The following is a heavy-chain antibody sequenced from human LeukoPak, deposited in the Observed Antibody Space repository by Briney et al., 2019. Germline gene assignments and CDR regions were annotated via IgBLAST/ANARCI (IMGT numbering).Heavy chain of an antibody. CDR3: ARDGALYDSSGYYPVDY. Sequence: ASVKVSCKASGYTFTSYGISWVRQAPGQGLEWMGLISAYNGNTNYAQKLQGRVTMTTDTSTSTAYMELRSLRSDDTAVYYCARDGALYDSSGYYPVDYWGQGTLVTVSS. V-gene: IGHV1-18*01. CDR2: ISAYNGNT. J-gene: IGHJ4*02. CDR1: GYTFTSYG. D-gene: IGHD3-22*01.